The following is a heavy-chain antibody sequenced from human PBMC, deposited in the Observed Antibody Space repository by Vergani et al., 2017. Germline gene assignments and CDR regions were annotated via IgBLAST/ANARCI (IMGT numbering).Heavy chain of an antibody. J-gene: IGHJ5*02. V-gene: IGHV4-61*02. CDR1: GGSISSGSYY. Sequence: QVQLQESGPGLVKPSQTLSLTCTVSGGSISSGSYYWSWIRQPAGKGLEWIGRIYTTGRTNYNHSLKSRVTISVDTSKNQFSLKLSSVTAADTAVYYCARDLSLLWFGELLSWFDPWGQGTLVTVSS. CDR2: IYTTGRT. D-gene: IGHD3-10*01. CDR3: ARDLSLLWFGELLSWFDP.